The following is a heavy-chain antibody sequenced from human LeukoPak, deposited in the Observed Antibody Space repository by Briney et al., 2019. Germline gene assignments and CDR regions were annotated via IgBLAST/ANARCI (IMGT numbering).Heavy chain of an antibody. V-gene: IGHV4-34*01. CDR1: GGSFSGYY. D-gene: IGHD3-3*01. Sequence: SETLSLTCAVYGGSFSGYYWSWIRQPPGKGLEWIGEINHSGSTNYNPSLKIRVTISVDTSKNQFSLKLSSVTAADTAVYYCARGLGITIWTYGMDVWGQGTTVIVSS. J-gene: IGHJ6*02. CDR3: ARGLGITIWTYGMDV. CDR2: INHSGST.